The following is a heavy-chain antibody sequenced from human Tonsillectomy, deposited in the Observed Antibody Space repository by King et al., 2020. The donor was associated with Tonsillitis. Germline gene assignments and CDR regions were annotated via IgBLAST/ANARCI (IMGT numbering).Heavy chain of an antibody. Sequence: LQLQESGPGLVKPSETLSLTCTVSGGSISSSSYYWGWIRQPPGKGLEWIGSIYYSGSTYYNPSLKSRVTISVDTSKNQFSLKLSSVTAADTAVYYCASAPDITMIVVVISDRYFDLWGRGTLVTVSS. CDR2: IYYSGST. CDR1: GGSISSSSYY. V-gene: IGHV4-39*01. J-gene: IGHJ2*01. CDR3: ASAPDITMIVVVISDRYFDL. D-gene: IGHD3-22*01.